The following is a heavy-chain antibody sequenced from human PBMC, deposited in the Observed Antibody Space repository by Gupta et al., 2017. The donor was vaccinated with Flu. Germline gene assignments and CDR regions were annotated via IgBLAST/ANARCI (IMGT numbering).Heavy chain of an antibody. D-gene: IGHD2-21*02. V-gene: IGHV1-69*04. Sequence: ARKFQGRVTITADKSTSTAYMELSSLRSEDTAVYYCARDRTGVGLPPYYFDYWGQGTLVTVSS. CDR3: ARDRTGVGLPPYYFDY. J-gene: IGHJ4*01.